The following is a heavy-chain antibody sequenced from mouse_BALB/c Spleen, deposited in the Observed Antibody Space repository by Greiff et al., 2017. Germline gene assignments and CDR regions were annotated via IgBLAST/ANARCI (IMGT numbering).Heavy chain of an antibody. D-gene: IGHD1-1*01. CDR1: GFNIKDYY. Sequence: VQLQQSGAELVRSGASVKLSCTASGFNIKDYYMHWVKQRPEQGLEWIGWIDPENGDTEYSPKFQGKATMTADTSSNTAYLQLSSLTSEDTAVYYCNAWVGSSYLDYWGQGTTLTVSS. J-gene: IGHJ2*01. CDR3: NAWVGSSYLDY. CDR2: IDPENGDT. V-gene: IGHV14-4*02.